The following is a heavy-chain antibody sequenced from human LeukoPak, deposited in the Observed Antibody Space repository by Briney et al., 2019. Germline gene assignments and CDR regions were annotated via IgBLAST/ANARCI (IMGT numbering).Heavy chain of an antibody. V-gene: IGHV4-38-2*02. CDR3: ASFPLLIAAAGTNY. D-gene: IGHD6-13*01. CDR1: GYSISSGYY. Sequence: PSETLSLTCTVSGYSISSGYYWGWIRQPPGKGLEWIGGIYHSGRTFYNPSLKSRVTISVDTSKNQFSLKLTSVTAADTAVYYCASFPLLIAAAGTNYWGQGTLVTVSS. J-gene: IGHJ4*02. CDR2: IYHSGRT.